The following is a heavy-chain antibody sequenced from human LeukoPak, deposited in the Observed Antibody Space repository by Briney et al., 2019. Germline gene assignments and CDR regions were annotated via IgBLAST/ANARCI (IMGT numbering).Heavy chain of an antibody. CDR1: EFTFSSYS. CDR2: INRGATYI. V-gene: IGHV3-21*01. Sequence: PGGSLRLPCTVSEFTFSSYSMNWVRQAPGKGLKWVASINRGATYIYYADSMKGRFTISRDDAKSSLYLQMNSLRAEDTVVYYCVRLRRNSDSSGYDYYYDYWGQGIQVTVSS. J-gene: IGHJ4*02. D-gene: IGHD3-22*01. CDR3: VRLRRNSDSSGYDYYYDY.